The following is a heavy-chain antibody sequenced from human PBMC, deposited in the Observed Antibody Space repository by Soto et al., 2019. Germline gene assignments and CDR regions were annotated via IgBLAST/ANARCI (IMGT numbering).Heavy chain of an antibody. D-gene: IGHD3-22*01. CDR1: GFTLSNYW. J-gene: IGHJ2*01. CDR2: INQDGSEK. Sequence: EVQLVESGGGVVQPGGSLRLSCAASGFTLSNYWMAWVRQAPGKGLEWVANINQDGSEKHYVDSAKGRFTISRDNARSSLYLQMNSVSSGDTAVFYCARTPLRATSGYRHFDLWGRGTLVAVSS. CDR3: ARTPLRATSGYRHFDL. V-gene: IGHV3-7*05.